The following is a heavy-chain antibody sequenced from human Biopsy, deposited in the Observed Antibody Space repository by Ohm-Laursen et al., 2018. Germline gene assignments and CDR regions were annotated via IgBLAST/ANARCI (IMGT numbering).Heavy chain of an antibody. V-gene: IGHV1-2*02. CDR2: IYPNSGDT. Sequence: GSSVKVSCNASGDAFLGYYLHWVRQAPGQGLEWMGSIYPNSGDTDFAQKFQGRVSMTRDTSVSTAYLELSSLRSDDTAIYYCARDLLEWSLPSWGQRTLVTVSS. CDR3: ARDLLEWSLPS. CDR1: GDAFLGYY. D-gene: IGHD3-3*01. J-gene: IGHJ4*02.